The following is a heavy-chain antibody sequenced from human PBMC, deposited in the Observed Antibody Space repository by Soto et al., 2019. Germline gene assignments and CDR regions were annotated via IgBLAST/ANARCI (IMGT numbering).Heavy chain of an antibody. CDR1: GGSFSGYY. D-gene: IGHD4-17*01. CDR3: ARGFGGDDYGDYCRYYYYMDV. CDR2: INHSGST. Sequence: QVQLQQWGAGLLKPSETLSLTCAVYGGSFSGYYWSWIRQPPGKGLEWIGEINHSGSTNYNPSLKSRVTISVDTSKNQFALKLSSVTAAETAVYYCARGFGGDDYGDYCRYYYYMDVWGKGTTVTVSS. J-gene: IGHJ6*03. V-gene: IGHV4-34*01.